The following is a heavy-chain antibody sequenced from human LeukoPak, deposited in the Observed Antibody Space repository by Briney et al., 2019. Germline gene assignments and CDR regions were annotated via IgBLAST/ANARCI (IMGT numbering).Heavy chain of an antibody. CDR2: INHSGST. Sequence: SETLSLTCAVYGGSFSGYYWSWIRQPPGKGLEWIGEINHSGSTNYNPSLKSRVTISVDTSKNQFSLKLSSVTAADTAVYYCARDSIVGAGFDYWGQGTLVTVSS. CDR1: GGSFSGYY. V-gene: IGHV4-34*01. D-gene: IGHD1-26*01. CDR3: ARDSIVGAGFDY. J-gene: IGHJ4*02.